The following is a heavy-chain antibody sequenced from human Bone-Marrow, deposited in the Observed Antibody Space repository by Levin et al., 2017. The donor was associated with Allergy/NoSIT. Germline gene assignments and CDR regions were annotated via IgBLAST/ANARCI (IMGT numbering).Heavy chain of an antibody. CDR1: GGSIINYY. CDR3: ARLPDISGWPFDS. V-gene: IGHV4-59*01. J-gene: IGHJ4*02. Sequence: LSQTLSLTCTVSGGSIINYYWTWIRQPPGKGLEWIGYIKYTGTTNYNPSLNGRVTISVDKSKNQISLKLISVSAADTAVYYCARLPDISGWPFDSWGQGILVSVSS. CDR2: IKYTGTT. D-gene: IGHD6-19*01.